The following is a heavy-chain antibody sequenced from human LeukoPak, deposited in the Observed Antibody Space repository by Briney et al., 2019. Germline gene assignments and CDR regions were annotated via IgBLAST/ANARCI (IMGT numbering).Heavy chain of an antibody. CDR2: ISFDGSNE. CDR3: AKGNLGGGCLLDY. Sequence: GGSLRLSCAASGFTFTNYGMHWVRQAPGKGLEWVALISFDGSNEYYADSVKGRFTISRDSSKNTLYLQMNSLRAEDTAVYYCAKGNLGGGCLLDYWGRGTLVTVSS. CDR1: GFTFTNYG. J-gene: IGHJ4*02. D-gene: IGHD2-15*01. V-gene: IGHV3-30*18.